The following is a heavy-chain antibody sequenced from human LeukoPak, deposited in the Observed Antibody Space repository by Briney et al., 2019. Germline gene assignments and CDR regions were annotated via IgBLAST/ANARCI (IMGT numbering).Heavy chain of an antibody. Sequence: PGGSLRLSCAASGFTFSSYAVSWVRQAPGKGLEWVSVISGSTNSTYNADSVKGRFTISRDNSKNTLYLQMSSLRAEDTAVYYCAELGITMIGGVWGKGTTVTISS. CDR2: ISGSTNST. CDR3: AELGITMIGGV. D-gene: IGHD3-10*02. CDR1: GFTFSSYA. J-gene: IGHJ6*04. V-gene: IGHV3-23*01.